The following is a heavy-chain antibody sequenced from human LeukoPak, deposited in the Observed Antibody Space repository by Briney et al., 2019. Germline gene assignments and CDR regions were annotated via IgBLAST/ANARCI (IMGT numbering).Heavy chain of an antibody. CDR2: INTDNGDT. CDR1: GFTFTNYG. J-gene: IGHJ3*02. Sequence: GASVKFSCKASGFTFTNYGLSWVRQAPGQGLEWMGWINTDNGDTNYAQRVQDRVTITTDTSTSTAYMQLRSLRPDDTAMYYCASLRYGHAINIWGQGTMVTVSS. V-gene: IGHV1-18*01. CDR3: ASLRYGHAINI. D-gene: IGHD4-17*01.